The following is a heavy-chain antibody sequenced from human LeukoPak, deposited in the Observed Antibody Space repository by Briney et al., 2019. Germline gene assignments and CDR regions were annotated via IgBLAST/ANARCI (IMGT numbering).Heavy chain of an antibody. CDR1: GGSFSGYY. J-gene: IGHJ4*02. CDR3: ARTGYCRSTRCYVYY. D-gene: IGHD2-2*01. CDR2: IYYSGST. V-gene: IGHV4-30-4*08. Sequence: PSETLSLTCAVYGGSFSGYYWSWIRQPPGKGLEWIGYIYYSGSTYYNPSLKSRVTISVDTSKNQFSLKLSSVTAADTAVYYCARTGYCRSTRCYVYYWGQGTLVTVSS.